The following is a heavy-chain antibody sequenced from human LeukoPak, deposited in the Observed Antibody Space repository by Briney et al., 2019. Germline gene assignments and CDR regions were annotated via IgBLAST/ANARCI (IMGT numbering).Heavy chain of an antibody. D-gene: IGHD2-21*02. J-gene: IGHJ4*02. CDR1: GGSFSGYY. Sequence: SETLSLTCAVYGGSFSGYYWSWIRQPPGKGLEWIGEINHSGSTNYNPSLKSRVTMSVDTSKNQFSLKLSSVTAADTAVYYCARVGVGDYYFDYWGQGTLVTVSS. CDR3: ARVGVGDYYFDY. CDR2: INHSGST. V-gene: IGHV4-34*01.